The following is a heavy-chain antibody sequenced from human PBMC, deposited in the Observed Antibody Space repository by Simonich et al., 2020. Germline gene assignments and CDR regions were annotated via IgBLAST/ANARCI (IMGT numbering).Heavy chain of an antibody. V-gene: IGHV3-74*01. J-gene: IGHJ3*02. CDR3: ARDYSNYDAFDI. Sequence: EVQLVESGGGLVQPGGSLRLSCAASGFTFSSYWMHWVRQAPGKGRGGGYRMNSDGSSTSYADSVKGRFTISRDNAKNTLYLQMNSLRAEDTAVYYCARDYSNYDAFDIWGQGTMVTVSS. CDR2: MNSDGSST. D-gene: IGHD4-4*01. CDR1: GFTFSSYW.